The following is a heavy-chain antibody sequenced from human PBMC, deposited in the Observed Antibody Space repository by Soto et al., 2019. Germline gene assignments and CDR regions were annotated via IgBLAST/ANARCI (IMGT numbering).Heavy chain of an antibody. V-gene: IGHV4-31*03. CDR2: IYYTGNT. J-gene: IGHJ3*02. CDR1: GDSFSNGGYY. D-gene: IGHD3-22*01. Sequence: SETLSLTCTVSGDSFSNGGYYWSWFLKLPGKGLEWIGYIYYTGNTYYNPSLRSRVTISLDTSMNQFFLNVNSVTVADTAVYHCAREAIGYDSSGYQSRGAFDIWGQGIMVTVSS. CDR3: AREAIGYDSSGYQSRGAFDI.